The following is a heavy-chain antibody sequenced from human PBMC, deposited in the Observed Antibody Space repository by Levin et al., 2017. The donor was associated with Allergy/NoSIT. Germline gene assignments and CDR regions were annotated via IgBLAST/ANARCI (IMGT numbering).Heavy chain of an antibody. CDR1: GFTFSSYD. CDR3: VGGWHGDF. V-gene: IGHV3-13*04. J-gene: IGHJ4*02. D-gene: IGHD6-19*01. Sequence: GESLKISCAASGFTFSSYDMHWVRQGTGEGLEWVSAINTAGDTYYPGSVKGRFTISRENAKNSLYLQMNSLRAGDTAIYYCVGGWHGDFWGQGTLVTVSS. CDR2: INTAGDT.